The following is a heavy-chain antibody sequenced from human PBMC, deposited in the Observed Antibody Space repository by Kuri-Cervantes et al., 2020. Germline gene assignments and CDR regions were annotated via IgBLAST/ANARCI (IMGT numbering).Heavy chain of an antibody. Sequence: GESLKISCAASGFTFSSYAMSWVRQAPGKGLEWVSAISGSGGSTYYADSVKGRFTISRDNAKNSLDLQMNSLRAEDTAVYYCARGGRGEDYVVYWGQGTLVTVSS. CDR3: ARGGRGEDYVVY. CDR1: GFTFSSYA. J-gene: IGHJ4*02. CDR2: ISGSGGST. D-gene: IGHD2-15*01. V-gene: IGHV3-23*01.